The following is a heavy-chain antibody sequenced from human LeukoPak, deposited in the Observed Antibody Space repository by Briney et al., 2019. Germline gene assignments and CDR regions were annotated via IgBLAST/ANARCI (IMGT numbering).Heavy chain of an antibody. Sequence: ETLSLTCAVYGGSFSGYYWSWIRQPPGKGLEWVANIKQDGSEKYYVDSVKGRFTISRDNAKNSLYLQMNSLRAEDTAVYYCATGGYWGQGTLVTVSS. CDR3: ATGGY. CDR1: GGSFSGYY. J-gene: IGHJ4*02. CDR2: IKQDGSEK. D-gene: IGHD3-16*01. V-gene: IGHV3-7*01.